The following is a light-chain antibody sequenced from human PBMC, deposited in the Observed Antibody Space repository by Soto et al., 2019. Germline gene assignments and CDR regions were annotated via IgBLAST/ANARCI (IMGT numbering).Light chain of an antibody. CDR3: QQYNNWPYT. CDR2: GAS. CDR1: QSVSSS. J-gene: IGKJ2*01. Sequence: EIVMTQSPATLSVSPGEGATLSCRASQSVSSSLAWIQQKPGQAPRLLIYGASTRATVIPARFSGSGSGTEFTLTISILQSEDFAVYYCQQYNNWPYTFGQGTKLEIK. V-gene: IGKV3-15*01.